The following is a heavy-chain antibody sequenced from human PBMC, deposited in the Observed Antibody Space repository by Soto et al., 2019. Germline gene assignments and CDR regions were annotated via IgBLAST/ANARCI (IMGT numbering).Heavy chain of an antibody. CDR1: GGSISSGGYY. Sequence: QVQLQESGPGLVKPSQTLSLTCTVSGGSISSGGYYWSWIRQHPGKGLEWIGYIYYSGSTYYNPSLKSRVTISVDMSKNQFSLKLSSVTAADTAVYYCARIPSSSWYGGWFDPWGQGTLVTVSS. CDR2: IYYSGST. D-gene: IGHD6-13*01. CDR3: ARIPSSSWYGGWFDP. V-gene: IGHV4-31*03. J-gene: IGHJ5*02.